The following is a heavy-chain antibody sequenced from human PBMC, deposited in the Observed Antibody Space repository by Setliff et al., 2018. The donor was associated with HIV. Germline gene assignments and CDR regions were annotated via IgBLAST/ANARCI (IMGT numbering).Heavy chain of an antibody. CDR1: GYTFTSYA. V-gene: IGHV1-3*01. Sequence: ASVKVSCKASGYTFTSYAMHWVRQAPGQRLEWMGWINAGNGNTKYSQKFQGRVTTTRDTSASTAYMELSSLRSEDTAVYYCVRDGEYLDYYDSSGHPEYYFDYWGQGTLVTVSS. J-gene: IGHJ4*02. CDR2: INAGNGNT. CDR3: VRDGEYLDYYDSSGHPEYYFDY. D-gene: IGHD3-22*01.